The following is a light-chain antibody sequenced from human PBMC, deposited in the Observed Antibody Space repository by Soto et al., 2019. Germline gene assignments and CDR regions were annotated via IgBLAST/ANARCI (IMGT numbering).Light chain of an antibody. CDR2: EAR. V-gene: IGLV2-18*01. J-gene: IGLJ1*01. CDR1: SSDVGAYNR. CDR3: SLYTSENTYV. Sequence: QSVLTQPASVSGSPGQSITISCIGTSSDVGAYNRVSWYQQPPGTAPKLIIYEARNRPSGVPDRFSGSKSGNTASLTISGLQAADEADYYCSLYTSENTYVFGTGTKLTVL.